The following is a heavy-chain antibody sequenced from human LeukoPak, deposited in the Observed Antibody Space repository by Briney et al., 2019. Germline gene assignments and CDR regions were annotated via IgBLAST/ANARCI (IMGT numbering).Heavy chain of an antibody. Sequence: GGTLRLSCAASGFTFSTYWMTWDRQAPGKGLEWVANLKQDGSEKHYVDSVKGRFTIPRDNAKNSLYLQMNILRAEDTAVYYCARDYWFGESYFDHWGQGTLVTVSS. D-gene: IGHD3-10*01. CDR1: GFTFSTYW. J-gene: IGHJ4*02. CDR2: LKQDGSEK. V-gene: IGHV3-7*01. CDR3: ARDYWFGESYFDH.